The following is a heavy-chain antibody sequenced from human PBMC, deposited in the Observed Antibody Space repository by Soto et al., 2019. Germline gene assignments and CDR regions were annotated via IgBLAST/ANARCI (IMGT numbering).Heavy chain of an antibody. CDR1: GPTFIAYY. CDR2: IDPKSGGT. D-gene: IGHD2-21*01. Sequence: QLVQSGAEVKKPGASVKVSCKTSGPTFIAYYIHWVRQAPGQGLEWMGWIDPKSGGTTYEQKFLGRVHINRDTSINTAYMGLKTLTSDGTALYYCARNSVDLPEWGQGTLITVSS. V-gene: IGHV1-2*02. J-gene: IGHJ4*02. CDR3: ARNSVDLPE.